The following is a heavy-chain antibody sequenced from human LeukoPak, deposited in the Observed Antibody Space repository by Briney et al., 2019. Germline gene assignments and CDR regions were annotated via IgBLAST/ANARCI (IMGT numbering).Heavy chain of an antibody. CDR2: IYYSGST. D-gene: IGHD6-13*01. CDR3: ARGISAAGYFDY. J-gene: IGHJ4*02. CDR1: GGSISSSSYY. Sequence: SETLSLTCTVSGGSISSSSYYWGWIRQPPGKGLEWIGSIYYSGSTYYNPSLKSRVTISVDTSKNQFSLKLSSVTAADTAVYYCARGISAAGYFDYWGLGTLLTVSS. V-gene: IGHV4-39*01.